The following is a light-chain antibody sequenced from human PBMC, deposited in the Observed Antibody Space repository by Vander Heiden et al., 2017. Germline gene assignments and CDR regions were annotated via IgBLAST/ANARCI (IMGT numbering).Light chain of an antibody. CDR1: NIGSKS. CDR3: QVWDSSSDHPGGV. Sequence: SYVLTQPPSVSVAPGQTARITCGGNNIGSKSVHWYQQKPGQAPVLVAYDDSDRPSGIPERFSGSNSGNTATLTISRVEAGDEADDDCQVWDSSSDHPGGVFGGGTKLTVL. J-gene: IGLJ3*02. CDR2: DDS. V-gene: IGLV3-21*02.